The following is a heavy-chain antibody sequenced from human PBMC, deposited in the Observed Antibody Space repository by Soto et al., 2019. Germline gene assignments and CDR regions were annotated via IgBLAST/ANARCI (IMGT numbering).Heavy chain of an antibody. CDR1: GFTFSSYE. CDR3: AKDLIDSSNSYFDY. Sequence: PGGSLRLSCAASGFTFSSYEMNWVRQAPGKGLEWVSYISSSGSTIYYADSVKGRFTISRDNAKNTLYLQMNSLRAEDTAVYYCAKDLIDSSNSYFDYWGQGTLVTVSS. V-gene: IGHV3-48*03. J-gene: IGHJ4*02. D-gene: IGHD4-4*01. CDR2: ISSSGSTI.